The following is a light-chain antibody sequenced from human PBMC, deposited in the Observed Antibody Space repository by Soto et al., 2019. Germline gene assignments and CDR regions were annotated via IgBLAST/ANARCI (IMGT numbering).Light chain of an antibody. V-gene: IGKV3-20*01. Sequence: EIVLTQSPGTLSLSPGERATLSCRASQSVSSSYLAWYQQKPGQAPGLLIYGASSRATGIPDRFSCSGSGTDFTLTISRLEPEDFAVYYCQQYGSSPLTFGGVTKVEIK. J-gene: IGKJ4*01. CDR2: GAS. CDR1: QSVSSSY. CDR3: QQYGSSPLT.